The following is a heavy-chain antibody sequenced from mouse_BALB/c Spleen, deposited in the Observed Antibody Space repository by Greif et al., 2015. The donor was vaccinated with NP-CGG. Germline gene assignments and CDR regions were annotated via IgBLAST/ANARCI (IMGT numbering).Heavy chain of an antibody. CDR1: GYTFTSYW. CDR2: INPSTGYT. Sequence: QVQLQQSGAELAKPGASVKMSCKASGYTFTSYWMHWVKQRPGQGLEWIGYINPSTGYTEYNQKFKDKATLTADKSSSTAYMQLSSLTSEDSAVYYCARKYGNSLYAMDYWGQGTSVTVSS. J-gene: IGHJ4*01. V-gene: IGHV1-7*01. CDR3: ARKYGNSLYAMDY. D-gene: IGHD2-10*02.